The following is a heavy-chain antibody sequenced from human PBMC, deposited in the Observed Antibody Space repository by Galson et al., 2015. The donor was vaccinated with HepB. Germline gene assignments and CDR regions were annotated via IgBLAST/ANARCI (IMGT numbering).Heavy chain of an antibody. D-gene: IGHD3-3*01. Sequence: QSGAEVKKPGVSLKISCKGSGYSFTSYWIGWVRQMPGKGLEWMGIIYPCDSDTRYSLAFQGQVTISADKSIITAYLQWSSLKASDTAMYYCARQGSENYDFWSGYARRDWFDPWGQGTLVTVSS. CDR1: GYSFTSYW. CDR2: IYPCDSDT. CDR3: ARQGSENYDFWSGYARRDWFDP. J-gene: IGHJ5*02. V-gene: IGHV5-51*01.